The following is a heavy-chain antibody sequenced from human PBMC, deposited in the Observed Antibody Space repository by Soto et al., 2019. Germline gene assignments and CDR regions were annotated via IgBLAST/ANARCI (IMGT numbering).Heavy chain of an antibody. D-gene: IGHD6-13*01. CDR2: ISYDGSNK. Sequence: QVQLVESGGGVVQPGRSLRLSCAASGFTFSSYGMHWVRQAPGKGLEWVAVISYDGSNKYYEDSVKGRFTISRDNSKNTLYLEMNSRRAEDTAVYYCAKDLGSGWYRGMDVWGQGTTVTVSS. CDR3: AKDLGSGWYRGMDV. CDR1: GFTFSSYG. J-gene: IGHJ6*02. V-gene: IGHV3-30*18.